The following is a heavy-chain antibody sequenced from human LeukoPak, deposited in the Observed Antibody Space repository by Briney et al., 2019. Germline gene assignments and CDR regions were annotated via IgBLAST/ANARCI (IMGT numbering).Heavy chain of an antibody. Sequence: GRSLRLSCAASGFTFSSYGMHWVRQAPGKGLEWVAVISYDGSNKYYADSVKGRFTISRDNSKNTLYLQMNSLRAEDTAVYYCAAGEAMGYWGQGTLVTVSS. CDR3: AAGEAMGY. CDR1: GFTFSSYG. D-gene: IGHD3-10*01. J-gene: IGHJ4*02. CDR2: ISYDGSNK. V-gene: IGHV3-30*03.